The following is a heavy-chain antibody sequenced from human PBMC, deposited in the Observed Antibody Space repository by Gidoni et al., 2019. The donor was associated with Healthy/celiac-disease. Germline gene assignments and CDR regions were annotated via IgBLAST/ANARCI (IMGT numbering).Heavy chain of an antibody. CDR1: GFIFSDYW. D-gene: IGHD2-8*01. V-gene: IGHV3-7*01. J-gene: IGHJ6*03. Sequence: EVQLVEPGGGLVQPGGSLRLSCAASGFIFSDYWMSWVRQTPGKGLEWVANIKQDGSEKYYVDSVKGRFTISRDNAKNSLYLQMNSLRAEDTAVYYCARVSINAYYYYMDVWGKGTTVTVSS. CDR2: IKQDGSEK. CDR3: ARVSINAYYYYMDV.